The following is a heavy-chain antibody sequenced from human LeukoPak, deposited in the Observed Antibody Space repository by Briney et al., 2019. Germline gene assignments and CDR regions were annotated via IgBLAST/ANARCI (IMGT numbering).Heavy chain of an antibody. Sequence: PGGSLRLSCAASGFTFSDYYMSWIRQAPGKGLGWVSYISSSGSTIYYADSVKGRFTISRDNAKNSLYPQMNSLRAEDTAVYYCAREGGYDSDWGWFDPWGQGTLVTVSS. J-gene: IGHJ5*02. CDR2: ISSSGSTI. V-gene: IGHV3-11*01. CDR1: GFTFSDYY. D-gene: IGHD5-12*01. CDR3: AREGGYDSDWGWFDP.